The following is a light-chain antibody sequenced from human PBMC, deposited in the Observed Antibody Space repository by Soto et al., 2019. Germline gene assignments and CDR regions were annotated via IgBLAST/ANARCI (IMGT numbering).Light chain of an antibody. J-gene: IGLJ2*01. CDR3: QSADSSGTYVV. Sequence: SSELTQPPSVSVSPGQTARITCSGDALPKQYAYWYQQKPGQAPVLVIYKDSERPSGIPERISGSSSGTTVTLTISGVQAEDEADYYCQSADSSGTYVVFGGGTKLTVL. CDR2: KDS. V-gene: IGLV3-25*03. CDR1: ALPKQY.